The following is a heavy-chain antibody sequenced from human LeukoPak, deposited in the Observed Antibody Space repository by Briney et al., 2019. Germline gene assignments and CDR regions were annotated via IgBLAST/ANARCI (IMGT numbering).Heavy chain of an antibody. CDR1: GGSFSGYY. D-gene: IGHD3-10*01. CDR3: ARGGYYGSRSYSFYDY. J-gene: IGHJ4*02. V-gene: IGHV4-34*01. CDR2: INHSGST. Sequence: SETLSLTCAVYGGSFSGYYWSWIRQPPGKGLEWIGEINHSGSTNYNPSLKSRVTISVDTSKNQFSLKLSSVTAADTAVYYCARGGYYGSRSYSFYDYWGQGTLVTVSS.